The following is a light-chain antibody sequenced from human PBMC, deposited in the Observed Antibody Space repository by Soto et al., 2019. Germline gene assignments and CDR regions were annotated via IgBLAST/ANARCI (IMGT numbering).Light chain of an antibody. V-gene: IGKV1-5*01. CDR2: DAS. CDR1: QSISSW. CDR3: QQYNSYSPLT. J-gene: IGKJ4*01. Sequence: DIQMTQSPSTLSASVGDRVTITCRASQSISSWLAWYQQKPGKAPKLLIYDASSLESGVPSRFSGSGSGTEFTLTISSPQPDDFATYYCQQYNSYSPLTFGGGTKVEIE.